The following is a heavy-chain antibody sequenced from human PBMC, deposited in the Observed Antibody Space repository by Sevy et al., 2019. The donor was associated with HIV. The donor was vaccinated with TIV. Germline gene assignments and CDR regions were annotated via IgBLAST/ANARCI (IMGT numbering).Heavy chain of an antibody. Sequence: WGSLRLSCAASGFTFNIYAMSWVRQAPGKGLEWLSAISGGGDGTYYADSVKGRFTISGDNSRNTLYLQMNSLRAEDTAVYYCAKRPYYYYNSDGHLVSSTDEADYWGQGTLVTVSS. V-gene: IGHV3-23*01. CDR3: AKRPYYYYNSDGHLVSSTDEADY. J-gene: IGHJ4*02. CDR2: ISGGGDGT. D-gene: IGHD3-22*01. CDR1: GFTFNIYA.